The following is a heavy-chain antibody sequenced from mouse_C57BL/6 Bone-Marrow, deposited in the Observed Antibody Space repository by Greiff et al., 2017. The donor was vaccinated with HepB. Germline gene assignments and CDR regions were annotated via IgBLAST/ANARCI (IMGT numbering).Heavy chain of an antibody. CDR3: ARWLLLPY. Sequence: QVQLQQPGAELVRPGTSVKLSCKASGYTFTSYWMHWVKQRPGQGLEWIGVIDPSDSYTNYNQKFKGKATLTVDTSSSTAYMQLSSLTSEDSAVYYCARWLLLPYWGQGTLVTVSA. J-gene: IGHJ3*01. V-gene: IGHV1-59*01. CDR2: IDPSDSYT. CDR1: GYTFTSYW. D-gene: IGHD2-3*01.